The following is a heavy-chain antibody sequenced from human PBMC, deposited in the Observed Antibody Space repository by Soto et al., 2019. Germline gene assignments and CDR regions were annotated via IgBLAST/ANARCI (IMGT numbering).Heavy chain of an antibody. D-gene: IGHD3-10*01. CDR3: ARLYVVRGVIITPAFDY. CDR1: GYTFTSYG. J-gene: IGHJ4*02. Sequence: GPVKVSCKASGYTFTSYGISWVRQAPGQGLEWMGWISAYNGNTNYAQKLQGRVTMTTDTSTSTAYMELRSLRSDDTAVYYCARLYVVRGVIITPAFDYWGQGTLVTVSS. CDR2: ISAYNGNT. V-gene: IGHV1-18*01.